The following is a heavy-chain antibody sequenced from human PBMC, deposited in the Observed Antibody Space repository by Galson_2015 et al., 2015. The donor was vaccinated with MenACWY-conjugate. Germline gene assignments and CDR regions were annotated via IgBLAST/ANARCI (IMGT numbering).Heavy chain of an antibody. D-gene: IGHD6-13*01. CDR1: GFTFSSFG. V-gene: IGHV3-21*01. Sequence: SLRLSCAASGFTFSSFGMNWVRQAPGKGLEWVSSISANSATIYYADSVKGRFTISRDNAKNSLYLQMNSLRAEDTAVYYCARTAGSVPPWGLGTLVTVSS. J-gene: IGHJ5*02. CDR3: ARTAGSVPP. CDR2: ISANSATI.